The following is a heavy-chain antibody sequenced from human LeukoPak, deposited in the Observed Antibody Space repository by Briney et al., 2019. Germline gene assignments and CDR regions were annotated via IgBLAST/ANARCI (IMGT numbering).Heavy chain of an antibody. CDR2: IYHSGST. D-gene: IGHD6-6*01. V-gene: IGHV4-4*02. Sequence: NTSETLSLTCAVSGGSISSSNWWSWVRQPPGKGLEWIGEIYHSGSTNYNPSLKSRVTISVDKSKNQFSLKLSSVTAADTAVYYCARHMVLQLAFFDYWGQGTLVTVSS. CDR1: GGSISSSNW. CDR3: ARHMVLQLAFFDY. J-gene: IGHJ4*02.